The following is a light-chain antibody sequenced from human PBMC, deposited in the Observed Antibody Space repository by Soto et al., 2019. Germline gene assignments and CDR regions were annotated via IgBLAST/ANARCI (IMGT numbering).Light chain of an antibody. J-gene: IGLJ3*02. CDR3: SSYTSSSTPNWV. V-gene: IGLV2-14*01. Sequence: QSALTQPRSVSGSPGQSVTISCTGASGDVGGYNYVSWYQQHPGKAPKLMIYEVSNRPSGVSNRFSGSKSGNTASLTISGLQAEDEADYYCSSYTSSSTPNWVFGGGTKLTVL. CDR1: SGDVGGYNY. CDR2: EVS.